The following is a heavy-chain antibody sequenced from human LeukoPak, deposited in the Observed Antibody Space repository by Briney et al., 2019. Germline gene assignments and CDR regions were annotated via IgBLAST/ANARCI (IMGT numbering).Heavy chain of an antibody. CDR3: AKYRAVADSDAFDI. J-gene: IGHJ3*02. D-gene: IGHD6-19*01. CDR1: GFTFSSYG. V-gene: IGHV3-23*01. CDR2: ISGSGGST. Sequence: GGCLRLSCAASGFTFSSYGMSWVRQAPGKGLEWVSAISGSGGSTYYADSVKGRFTISRDNSRNTLYLQMNSPRAEDTAVYYCAKYRAVADSDAFDIWGQGTMVTVSS.